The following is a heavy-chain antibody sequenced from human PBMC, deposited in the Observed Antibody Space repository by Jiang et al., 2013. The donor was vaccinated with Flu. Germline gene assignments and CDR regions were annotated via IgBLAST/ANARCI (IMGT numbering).Heavy chain of an antibody. CDR2: IYYSGST. D-gene: IGHD3-22*01. CDR3: ARGPRVYYDSSGYATDAFDI. V-gene: IGHV4-31*03. J-gene: IGHJ3*02. Sequence: VKPSQTLSLTCTVSGGSISSGGYYWSWIRQHPGKGLEWIGYIYYSGSTYYNPSLKSRVTISVDTSKNQFSLKLSSVTAADTAVYYCARGPRVYYDSSGYATDAFDIWGQGTMVTVSS. CDR1: GGSISSGGYY.